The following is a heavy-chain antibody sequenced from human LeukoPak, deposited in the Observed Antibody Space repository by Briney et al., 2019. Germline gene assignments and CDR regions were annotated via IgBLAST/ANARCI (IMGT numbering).Heavy chain of an antibody. V-gene: IGHV3-48*01. CDR3: ARVSSGYCASWPNNCFDP. CDR2: ISSSSSTI. J-gene: IGHJ5*02. D-gene: IGHD2-15*01. Sequence: GGSLRLSCAASGFTFSSYSINWVRQAPGKGLEWVSYISSSSSTIYYADSVKGRFTISRDNAKNSLYLQMNSLRAEDTAVYYCARVSSGYCASWPNNCFDPWGQGTLVTVSS. CDR1: GFTFSSYS.